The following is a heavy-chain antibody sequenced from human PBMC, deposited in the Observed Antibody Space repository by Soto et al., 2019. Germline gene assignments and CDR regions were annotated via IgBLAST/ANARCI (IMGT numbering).Heavy chain of an antibody. CDR1: GGSISSGDYY. CDR3: ARVGRVAARPSLTHYYYGMDV. CDR2: IYYSGST. J-gene: IGHJ6*02. V-gene: IGHV4-30-4*01. Sequence: PSETLSLTCTVSGGSISSGDYYWSWIRQPPGKGLEWIGYIYYSGSTYYNPSLKSRVTISVDTSKNQFSLKLSSVTAADTAVYYCARVGRVAARPSLTHYYYGMDVWGQGTTVTVSS. D-gene: IGHD6-6*01.